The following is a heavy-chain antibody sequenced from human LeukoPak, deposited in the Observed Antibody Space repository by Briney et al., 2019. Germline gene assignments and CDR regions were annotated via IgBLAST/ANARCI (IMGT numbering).Heavy chain of an antibody. J-gene: IGHJ4*02. CDR2: INPNSGGT. D-gene: IGHD3-10*01. Sequence: VASVKVSCKASGYTFTGHYMHWVRQAPGQGLEWMGWINPNSGGTNYAQKFQGRVTMTRDTSISTAYMELSRLRSDDTAVYYCATTMVRGAFDYWGQGTLVTVSS. V-gene: IGHV1-2*02. CDR1: GYTFTGHY. CDR3: ATTMVRGAFDY.